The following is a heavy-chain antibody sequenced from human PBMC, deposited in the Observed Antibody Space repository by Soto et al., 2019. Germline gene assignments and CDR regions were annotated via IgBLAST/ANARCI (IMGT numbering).Heavy chain of an antibody. Sequence: SVKVSCKASGGTFSSYAISWVRQAPGQGLEWMGGIIPIFGTANYARKFQGRVTITADKSTSTAYMELSSLRSEDTAVYYCARAREYSSSPEPLIYGMDVWGQGTTVTVSS. CDR3: ARAREYSSSPEPLIYGMDV. CDR1: GGTFSSYA. D-gene: IGHD6-6*01. J-gene: IGHJ6*02. V-gene: IGHV1-69*06. CDR2: IIPIFGTA.